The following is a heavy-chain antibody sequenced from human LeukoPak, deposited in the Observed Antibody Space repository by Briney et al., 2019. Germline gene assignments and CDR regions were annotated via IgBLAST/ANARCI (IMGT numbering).Heavy chain of an antibody. CDR1: GFTFDDYA. CDR2: ISWNSGSI. CDR3: AKDIVPWPEYWYFDL. V-gene: IGHV3-9*01. Sequence: GRSLRLSCAASGFTFDDYAMHWVRQAPGKGLEWVSGISWNSGSIGYADSVKGRFTISRDNAKNSLYLQMNSLRAEDTALYYCAKDIVPWPEYWYFDLWGRGTLVTVSS. D-gene: IGHD5-12*01. J-gene: IGHJ2*01.